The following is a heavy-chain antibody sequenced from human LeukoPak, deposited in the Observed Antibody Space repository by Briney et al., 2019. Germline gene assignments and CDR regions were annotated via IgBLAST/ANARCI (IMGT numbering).Heavy chain of an antibody. D-gene: IGHD5-12*01. CDR3: ARDPYSGHYGNDYYYYMDV. CDR1: RFTFSTYN. V-gene: IGHV3-21*01. Sequence: ARGSLRLSCEASRFTFSTYNMNWVRQAPGRRLEWVSSITSSSSYAFYADSVKGRFTISRDNAKSSLYLQMNNLRAEDTAVYYCARDPYSGHYGNDYYYYMDVWGKGTTVTISS. J-gene: IGHJ6*03. CDR2: ITSSSSYA.